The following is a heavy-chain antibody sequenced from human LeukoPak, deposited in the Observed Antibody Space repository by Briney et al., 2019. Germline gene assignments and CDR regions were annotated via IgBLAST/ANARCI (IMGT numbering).Heavy chain of an antibody. V-gene: IGHV3-30*18. CDR2: ISYDGSNH. CDR1: GFTFSTYG. J-gene: IGHJ3*01. D-gene: IGHD4-17*01. Sequence: GRSLRLSCAASGFTFSTYGMHWVRHAPGKGLEWVALISYDGSNHYHADSVKGRFTISRHNSKKKLYLQMNSLRAEDPAIYYCAKDRQRVAYGGAFDLWGQGTMVTVSS. CDR3: AKDRQRVAYGGAFDL.